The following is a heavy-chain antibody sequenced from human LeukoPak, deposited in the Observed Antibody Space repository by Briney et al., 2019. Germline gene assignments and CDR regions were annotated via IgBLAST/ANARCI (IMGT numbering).Heavy chain of an antibody. CDR2: IYQSGST. V-gene: IGHV4-30-2*01. CDR1: GGSISSDGYS. D-gene: IGHD3-10*01. Sequence: SQALSLTCAVSGGSISSDGYSWNWIRQPPGKSLEWIGDIYQSGSTYYNPSLESRVTISVDRSKIQFSLKLRSVTAADTAVYFCARGITPYGMDVWGQGTTVTVSS. CDR3: ARGITPYGMDV. J-gene: IGHJ6*02.